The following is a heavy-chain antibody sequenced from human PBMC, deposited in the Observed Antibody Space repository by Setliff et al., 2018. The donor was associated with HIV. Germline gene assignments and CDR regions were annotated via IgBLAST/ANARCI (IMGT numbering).Heavy chain of an antibody. D-gene: IGHD7-27*01. V-gene: IGHV4-59*12. Sequence: SETLSLTCTVSGDSISTDYWTWIRQPPGKGLEWIGYIYNSASTSYNPSLKSRVTISIDTSKKQVSLKLSSVTAADTAVYYCARGWGHDGFDFWGQGTMVTVSS. CDR1: GDSISTDY. J-gene: IGHJ3*01. CDR3: ARGWGHDGFDF. CDR2: IYNSAST.